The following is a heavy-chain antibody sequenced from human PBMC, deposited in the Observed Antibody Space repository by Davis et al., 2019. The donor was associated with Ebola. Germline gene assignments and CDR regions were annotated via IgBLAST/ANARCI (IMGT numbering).Heavy chain of an antibody. CDR1: GFTFSNYW. V-gene: IGHV3-7*01. D-gene: IGHD3-10*01. J-gene: IGHJ4*02. Sequence: GESLKTSCASSGFTFSNYWMSWARQAPGKGLECVAHIKEDGSKEFYVESVNGRFTISRDHAKSSLYLQMNSLRAEETAVYYCVKGSMYYYNSGSYSTLDSWGQGTLVTVSS. CDR2: IKEDGSKE. CDR3: VKGSMYYYNSGSYSTLDS.